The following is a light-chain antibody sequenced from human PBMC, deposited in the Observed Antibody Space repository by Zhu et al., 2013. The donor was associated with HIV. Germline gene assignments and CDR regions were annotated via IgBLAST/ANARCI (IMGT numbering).Light chain of an antibody. J-gene: IGLJ3*02. Sequence: QSVLTQPPSASGTPGQRVTISCSGSTSNIGGNYVYWYQHLPGTAPKLLIYGDNQRPSGVPDRFSGSKSGTSASLAISGLRSEDEADYYCATWDDSLSGQGVFGGGTKLTVL. CDR1: TSNIGGNY. CDR2: GDN. CDR3: ATWDDSLSGQGV. V-gene: IGLV1-47*01.